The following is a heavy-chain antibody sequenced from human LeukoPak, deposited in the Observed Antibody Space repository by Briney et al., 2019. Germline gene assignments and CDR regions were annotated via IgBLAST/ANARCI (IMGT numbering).Heavy chain of an antibody. V-gene: IGHV3-23*01. CDR1: GFSFTSYA. Sequence: GGSLRLSCEASGFSFTSYAMMWVRQAPGKGLQWIATLTGYGGAYYAGSGEGRFIVSRDISKSTFFLQMYSLRAEDTAVYYCAKGAAAGKVDWFDPWGQGTLVTVSS. CDR3: AKGAAAGKVDWFDP. D-gene: IGHD6-13*01. J-gene: IGHJ5*02. CDR2: LTGYGGA.